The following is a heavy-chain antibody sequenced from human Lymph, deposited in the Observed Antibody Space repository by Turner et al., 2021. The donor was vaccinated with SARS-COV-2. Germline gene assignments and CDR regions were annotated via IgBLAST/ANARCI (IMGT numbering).Heavy chain of an antibody. D-gene: IGHD3-3*01. CDR2: ISYDGSNK. V-gene: IGHV3-30*18. Sequence: QVELVESGGGVVQPGRSLRLSCAASGFTFSSYAMHWVRQAPGKGLEWVTVISYDGSNKYYADSVKGRITISRDNSKNTLYLQMNSLRAEDTAVYYCAKVRSIFGVVIGGMDVWGQGTTVTVSS. CDR1: GFTFSSYA. CDR3: AKVRSIFGVVIGGMDV. J-gene: IGHJ6*02.